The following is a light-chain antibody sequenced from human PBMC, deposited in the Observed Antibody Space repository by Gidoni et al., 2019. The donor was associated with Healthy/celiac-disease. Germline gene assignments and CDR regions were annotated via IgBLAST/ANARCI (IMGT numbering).Light chain of an antibody. J-gene: IGKJ1*01. CDR3: QQYGSSRWT. CDR1: QSVSSSY. V-gene: IGKV3-20*01. Sequence: IVLTQPPGTLSLPPGERATLSCRASQSVSSSYLAWYQQKPGQAPRLLIYGASSRATGIPDRFSGSGSGTDFTLTISRLEPEDFAVYYCQQYGSSRWTFGQGTKVEIK. CDR2: GAS.